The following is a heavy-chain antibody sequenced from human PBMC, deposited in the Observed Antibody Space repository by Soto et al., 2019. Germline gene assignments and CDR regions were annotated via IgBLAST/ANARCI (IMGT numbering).Heavy chain of an antibody. Sequence: GESLKISSKGAEYSFIGYLSGWVLPQPGKGLEWMGIIYPGDSDTRYSPSFQGQVTISADKSISTAYLQWSSLKASDTAMYYCARLLYYDSSGYYGNFDYWGQGTLVTVSS. CDR3: ARLLYYDSSGYYGNFDY. D-gene: IGHD3-22*01. J-gene: IGHJ4*02. CDR1: EYSFIGYL. CDR2: IYPGDSDT. V-gene: IGHV5-51*01.